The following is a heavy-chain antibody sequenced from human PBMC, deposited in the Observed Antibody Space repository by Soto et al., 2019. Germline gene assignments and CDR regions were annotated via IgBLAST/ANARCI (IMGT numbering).Heavy chain of an antibody. CDR3: AMYYYDSSGYELSPLGQYFDY. Sequence: GGSLRLSCAASGFTFSSYWMSWVRQAPGKGLEWVANIKQDGSEKYYVDSVKGRFTISRDNAKNSLYLQMNSLRAEDTAVYYCAMYYYDSSGYELSPLGQYFDYWGQGTLVTVSS. D-gene: IGHD3-22*01. CDR1: GFTFSSYW. J-gene: IGHJ4*02. V-gene: IGHV3-7*03. CDR2: IKQDGSEK.